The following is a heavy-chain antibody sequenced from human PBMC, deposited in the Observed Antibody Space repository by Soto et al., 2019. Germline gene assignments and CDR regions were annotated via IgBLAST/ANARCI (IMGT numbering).Heavy chain of an antibody. J-gene: IGHJ4*02. CDR1: GFTFSDYA. V-gene: IGHV3-23*01. D-gene: IGHD3-3*01. CDR3: VRGWRDVDY. Sequence: EVQLLESGGGLVQSGGSLRLSCAASGFTFSDYAMSWVRPAPGKGLDWVSSISTGGGSTYYADSVKGRFTVSRDNSKNALYLQTNSLRAEDTAVYYCVRGWRDVDYWGQGTLVTVSS. CDR2: ISTGGGST.